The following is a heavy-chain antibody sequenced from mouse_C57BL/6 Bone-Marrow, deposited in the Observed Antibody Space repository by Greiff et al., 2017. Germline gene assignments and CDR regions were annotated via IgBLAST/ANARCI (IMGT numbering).Heavy chain of an antibody. CDR1: GYTFTSYW. J-gene: IGHJ3*01. CDR3: ARGTLGYEGFAY. V-gene: IGHV1-69*01. CDR2: LDPSDSYT. Sequence: QVQLQQPGAELVMPGASVKLSCKASGYTFTSYWMHWVKQRPGQGLEWIGELDPSDSYTNSNQKFKGKSTLTVDKSSSTAYMQLSSLTSEDSAVYYCARGTLGYEGFAYWGQGTLVTVSA. D-gene: IGHD2-2*01.